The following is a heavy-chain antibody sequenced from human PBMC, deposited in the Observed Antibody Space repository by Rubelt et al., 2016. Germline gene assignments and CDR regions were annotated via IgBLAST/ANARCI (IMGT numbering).Heavy chain of an antibody. CDR2: INPNSGGT. V-gene: IGHV1-2*04. CDR3: ARGSWFRGAFDI. Sequence: QVQLVQSGAEVKKPGASVKVSCKASGYTFTGYYMHWVRQAPGQGLEWMGWINPNSGGTNYARKFQGWVTMTMDKSISTAYMELSRLRSDDTAVYYCARGSWFRGAFDIWGQGTMVTVSS. CDR1: GYTFTGYY. J-gene: IGHJ3*02. D-gene: IGHD6-13*01.